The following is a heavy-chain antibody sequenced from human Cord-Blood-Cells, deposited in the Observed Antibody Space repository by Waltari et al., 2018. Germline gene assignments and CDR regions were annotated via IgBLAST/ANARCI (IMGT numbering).Heavy chain of an antibody. CDR1: GYSISSGYY. CDR2: IYHSGST. Sequence: QVQLQESGPGLVKPSETLSLTCTVSGYSISSGYYWGWIRQPPGKGLGWIGRIYHSGSTYPNPSLKSRVTISVDTSKNQFSLKLSSVTAADTAVYYCARDRGYSGYDYWGQGTLVTVSS. CDR3: ARDRGYSGYDY. D-gene: IGHD5-12*01. J-gene: IGHJ4*02. V-gene: IGHV4-38-2*02.